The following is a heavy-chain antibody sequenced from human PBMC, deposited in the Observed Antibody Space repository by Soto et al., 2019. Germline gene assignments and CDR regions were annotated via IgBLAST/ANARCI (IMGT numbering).Heavy chain of an antibody. CDR1: GFTFSLYS. J-gene: IGHJ6*02. Sequence: EVQLVESGGGLVQPGGSLRLSCAASGFTFSLYSMSWVRQAPGKGLEWVSYISRSSTGIHYADSVKGRFTISRDDATNSMHLQMNSLRDWDTAVYYCARAVTWGLDVWRQGTTVSISS. V-gene: IGHV3-48*02. CDR3: ARAVTWGLDV. D-gene: IGHD3-10*01. CDR2: ISRSSTGI.